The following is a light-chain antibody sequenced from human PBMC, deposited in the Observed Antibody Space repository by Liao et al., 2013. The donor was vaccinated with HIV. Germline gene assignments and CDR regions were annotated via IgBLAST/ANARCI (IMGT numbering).Light chain of an antibody. CDR3: QSADSGGTQQM. Sequence: YELTQAPSVSVSPGQTATITCSGDALPKQFAYWYQQKPGQAPILLIYKDNKRPSGIPERFSGSSSGTLVTLTISGVQAEDEADYFCQSADSGGTQQMFGGGTKLTVL. J-gene: IGLJ3*02. V-gene: IGLV3-25*03. CDR1: ALPKQF. CDR2: KDN.